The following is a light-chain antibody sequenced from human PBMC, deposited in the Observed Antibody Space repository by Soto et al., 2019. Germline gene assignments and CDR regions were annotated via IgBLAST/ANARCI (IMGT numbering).Light chain of an antibody. CDR2: DVR. Sequence: QSALTQPASVSGSPGQSITISCTGTSSDVGGYNYVSWYQQHPGKAPKLMIYDVRNRPSGVSNRFSGTKSGNTASLNISGLQADDEADDYCSSYTSSSTRLYGFGTGTKLTVL. CDR3: SSYTSSSTRLYG. J-gene: IGLJ1*01. CDR1: SSDVGGYNY. V-gene: IGLV2-14*01.